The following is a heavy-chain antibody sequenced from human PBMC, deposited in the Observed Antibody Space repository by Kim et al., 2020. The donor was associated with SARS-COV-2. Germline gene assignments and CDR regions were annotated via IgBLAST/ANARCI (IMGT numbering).Heavy chain of an antibody. CDR1: GYTFTGYY. CDR2: INPNSGGT. D-gene: IGHD5-12*01. Sequence: ASVKVSCKASGYTFTGYYMHWVRQAPGQGLEWMGWINPNSGGTNYAQKFQGWVTMTRDTSISTAYMELSRLRSDDTAVYYCARGGGYDSYYYYGMDVWGQGTTVTVSS. J-gene: IGHJ6*02. CDR3: ARGGGYDSYYYYGMDV. V-gene: IGHV1-2*04.